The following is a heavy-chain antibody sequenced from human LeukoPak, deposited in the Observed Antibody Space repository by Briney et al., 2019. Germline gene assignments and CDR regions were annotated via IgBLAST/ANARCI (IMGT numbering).Heavy chain of an antibody. CDR2: INHSGST. Sequence: SETLSLTCAVYGGSFSGYYWSWIRQPPGKGLEWIGEINHSGSTNYNPSLKSRVTISVDTSKNQFSLSLSSVTAADTAVYYCARIKSDLYCSSTSCQDYWGQGTLVTVSS. CDR1: GGSFSGYY. J-gene: IGHJ4*02. V-gene: IGHV4-34*01. D-gene: IGHD2-2*01. CDR3: ARIKSDLYCSSTSCQDY.